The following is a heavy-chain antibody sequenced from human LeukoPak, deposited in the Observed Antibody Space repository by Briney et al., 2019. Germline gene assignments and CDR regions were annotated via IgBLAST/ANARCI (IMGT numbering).Heavy chain of an antibody. CDR3: ARDQEAVAATAGCFDP. Sequence: GGSLRLSCAASGFTFSSYSMNWVRQAPGKGLEWVSSISTSSSYIYYADSVKGRFTISRDNAKNSLYLQMNSLRVEDTAVYYWARDQEAVAATAGCFDPGGQGPLVTFSS. CDR1: GFTFSSYS. CDR2: ISTSSSYI. J-gene: IGHJ5*02. D-gene: IGHD6-19*01. V-gene: IGHV3-21*01.